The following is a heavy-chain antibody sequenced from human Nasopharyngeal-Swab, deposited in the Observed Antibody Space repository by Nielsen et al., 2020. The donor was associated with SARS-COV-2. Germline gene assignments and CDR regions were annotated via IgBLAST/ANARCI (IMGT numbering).Heavy chain of an antibody. CDR1: GGSVSSNDW. CDR3: ARGDLVVVPSPILGLGPFFYYFYLDV. J-gene: IGHJ6*03. CDR2: VSHSGSI. V-gene: IGHV4-4*02. Sequence: SETLSLTCAVSGGSVSSNDWWSCVRPSPGKGLEWIWDVSHSGSINYNPSPKSRAPLSMDKSKRQFSLRLTSVSAAATAVYFCARGDLVVVPSPILGLGPFFYYFYLDVWGRGTTVIVSS. D-gene: IGHD2-2*01.